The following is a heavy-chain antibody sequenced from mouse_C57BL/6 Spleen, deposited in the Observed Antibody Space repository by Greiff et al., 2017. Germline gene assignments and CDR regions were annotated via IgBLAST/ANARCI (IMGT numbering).Heavy chain of an antibody. V-gene: IGHV2-2*01. CDR3: ARKPAQATEAWFAY. D-gene: IGHD3-2*02. J-gene: IGHJ3*01. CDR1: GFSLTSYG. CDR2: IWSGGST. Sequence: VQLQESGPGLVQPSQSLSITCTVSGFSLTSYGVHWVRQSPGKGLEWLGVIWSGGSTDYNAAFISRLSISKDNSKSQVFFKMNSLQADDTAIYYCARKPAQATEAWFAYWGQGTLVTVSA.